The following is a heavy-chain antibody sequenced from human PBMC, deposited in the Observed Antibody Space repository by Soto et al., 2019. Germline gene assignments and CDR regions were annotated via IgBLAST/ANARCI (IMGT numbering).Heavy chain of an antibody. CDR2: IDWDGYE. J-gene: IGHJ4*02. CDR1: GFSLSTIGMC. V-gene: IGHV2-70*01. D-gene: IGHD3-22*01. CDR3: ARSRNYYDSRGYRFYFDY. Sequence: SGPTLVNPTQTLTLTCTFSGFSLSTIGMCVTWIRQPPGKALEWLALIDWDGYEYYSTSLKTRLAISKDTSKNEMVLRMTNMDPVDTATYYCARSRNYYDSRGYRFYFDYWGQGILVTVSS.